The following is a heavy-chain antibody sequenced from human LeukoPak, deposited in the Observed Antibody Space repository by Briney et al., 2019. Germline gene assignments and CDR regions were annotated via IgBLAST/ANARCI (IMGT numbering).Heavy chain of an antibody. J-gene: IGHJ4*02. V-gene: IGHV3-7*01. D-gene: IGHD6-19*01. Sequence: GGSLRLSCAASGFAFSSYWMSWVRQAPGKGLEWVANIKPDGSEKYYVDSVKGRFTISRDNAKNSLYLQMNSLRAEDTAVYYCARDSYSSGWYNFDYWGQGTLVTVSS. CDR1: GFAFSSYW. CDR2: IKPDGSEK. CDR3: ARDSYSSGWYNFDY.